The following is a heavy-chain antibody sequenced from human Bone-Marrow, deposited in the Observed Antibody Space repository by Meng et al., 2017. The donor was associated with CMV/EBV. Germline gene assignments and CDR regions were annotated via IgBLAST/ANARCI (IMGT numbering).Heavy chain of an antibody. CDR1: GGSISSSNW. CDR3: ARELSDRGDDAFDI. J-gene: IGHJ3*02. V-gene: IGHV4-4*02. Sequence: SETLSLTCAVSGGSISSSNWWSWVRQPPGKGLEWIGEIYHSGSTNYNPSLKSRVTISVDKSKNQFSLKLSSVTAADTAVYYCARELSDRGDDAFDIWGQGTMVTFSS. D-gene: IGHD2-15*01. CDR2: IYHSGST.